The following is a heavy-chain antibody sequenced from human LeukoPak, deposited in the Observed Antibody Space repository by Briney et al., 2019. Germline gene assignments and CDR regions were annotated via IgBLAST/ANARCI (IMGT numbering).Heavy chain of an antibody. CDR2: MNPNSGNT. Sequence: GASVKVSCKASGYTFTSYVINWVRQATGQGLEWMGWMNPNSGNTGYAQKFQGRVTMTRNTSISTAYMELSSLRSEDTAVYYCARQWVDDSSGPDDAFDIWGQGTMVTVSS. CDR1: GYTFTSYV. D-gene: IGHD3-22*01. V-gene: IGHV1-8*01. CDR3: ARQWVDDSSGPDDAFDI. J-gene: IGHJ3*02.